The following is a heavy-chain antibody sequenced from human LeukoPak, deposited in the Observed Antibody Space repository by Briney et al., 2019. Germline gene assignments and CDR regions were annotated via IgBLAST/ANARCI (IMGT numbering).Heavy chain of an antibody. J-gene: IGHJ4*02. CDR3: ARASPLNSSPYPNDY. Sequence: ASVKVSCKASGYTFTGYYMHWVRQAPGQGLEWMGWINPKSGGTNYAQKFQGRVTMTRDTSISTAYVELSSLRSDDTAMYYCARASPLNSSPYPNDYWGQGTLVTVSS. CDR2: INPKSGGT. D-gene: IGHD1-1*01. CDR1: GYTFTGYY. V-gene: IGHV1-2*02.